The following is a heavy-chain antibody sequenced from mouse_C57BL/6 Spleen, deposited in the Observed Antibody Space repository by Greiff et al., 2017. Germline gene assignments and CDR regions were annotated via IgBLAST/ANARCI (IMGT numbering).Heavy chain of an antibody. D-gene: IGHD2-4*01. CDR2: IWSGGST. Sequence: VQLQQSGPGLVQPSQSLSITCTVSGFSFTSYGVHWVRQSPGKGLEWLGVIWSGGSTDYNAAFISRLSISKDNSKSQVVFKRNSLQADETAIYYCASKYDYDGGAYAMDYWGQRTSVTVSS. CDR1: GFSFTSYG. CDR3: ASKYDYDGGAYAMDY. J-gene: IGHJ4*01. V-gene: IGHV2-2*01.